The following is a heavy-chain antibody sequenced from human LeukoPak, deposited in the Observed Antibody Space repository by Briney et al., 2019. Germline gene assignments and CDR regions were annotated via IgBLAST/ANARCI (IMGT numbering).Heavy chain of an antibody. V-gene: IGHV4-59*12. Sequence: SETLSLTCTVSGGSISSYYWSWIRQPPGKGLEWIGYIYYSGSTNYNPSLKSRVTISVDTSKNQFSLKLSSVTAADTAVYYCARGGAAIGYCSSTSCQPRVLGWFDPWGQGTLVTVSS. CDR2: IYYSGST. D-gene: IGHD2-2*01. CDR1: GGSISSYY. J-gene: IGHJ5*02. CDR3: ARGGAAIGYCSSTSCQPRVLGWFDP.